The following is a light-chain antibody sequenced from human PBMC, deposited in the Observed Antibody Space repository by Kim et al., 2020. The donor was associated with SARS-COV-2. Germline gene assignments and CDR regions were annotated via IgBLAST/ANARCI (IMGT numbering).Light chain of an antibody. CDR1: QSVSSN. CDR3: HQSNNWPYT. J-gene: IGKJ2*01. V-gene: IGKV3-15*01. CDR2: GAS. Sequence: EIVMTQSPATLSVSPGERTTLSCRASQSVSSNLAWYQHKPGQAPRLLIAGASTRATGIPARFSGSGSGTEFSLTISGLQSEDSAVYYCHQSNNWPYTFGQGTKLEI.